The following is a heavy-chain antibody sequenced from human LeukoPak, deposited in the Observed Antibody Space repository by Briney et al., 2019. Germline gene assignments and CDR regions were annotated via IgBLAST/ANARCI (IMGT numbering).Heavy chain of an antibody. V-gene: IGHV1-69*04. CDR3: AREGGTTVTPFDY. CDR2: IIPILGIA. CDR1: GGTFRNYG. J-gene: IGHJ4*02. D-gene: IGHD4-17*01. Sequence: ASVKVSCKASGGTFRNYGISWVRQAPGRGLEWMRRIIPILGIANYAQKFQGRVTITADKSTSTAYMELSSLRSEGTAVYYCAREGGTTVTPFDYWGQGTLVTVSS.